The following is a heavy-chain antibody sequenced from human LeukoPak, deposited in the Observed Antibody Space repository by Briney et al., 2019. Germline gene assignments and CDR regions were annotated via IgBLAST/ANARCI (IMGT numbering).Heavy chain of an antibody. CDR1: GYTFTSYD. CDR3: ARATMVQGVSDY. V-gene: IGHV1-8*01. Sequence: ASVKVSCRASGYTFTSYDINWVRQATGQGLEWMGWMNPNSGNTGYAQKFQGRVTMTRNTSISTAYMELSSLRSEDTAVYYCARATMVQGVSDYWGQGTLVTVSS. D-gene: IGHD3-10*01. J-gene: IGHJ4*02. CDR2: MNPNSGNT.